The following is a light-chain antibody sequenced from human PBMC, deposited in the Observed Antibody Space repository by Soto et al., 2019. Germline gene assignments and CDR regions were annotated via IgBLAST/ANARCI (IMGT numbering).Light chain of an antibody. Sequence: QSALTQPASVSGSPGQSVTISCTGTASDVGVYKYVSWYQQHPGRAPKLMIYDVSNRPSGVSNRFSGSKSGNTASLTISGLQDEDEADYYCSSYTSSITLGVFGTGTKVTVL. J-gene: IGLJ1*01. CDR2: DVS. CDR3: SSYTSSITLGV. CDR1: ASDVGVYKY. V-gene: IGLV2-14*01.